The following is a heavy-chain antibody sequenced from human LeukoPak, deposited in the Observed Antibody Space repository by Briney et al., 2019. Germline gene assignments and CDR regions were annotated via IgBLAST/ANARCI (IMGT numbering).Heavy chain of an antibody. J-gene: IGHJ5*02. V-gene: IGHV4-4*07. CDR2: IFTRGST. CDR3: SRGGANDL. Sequence: SETLSLTCTVSGGSITSDYGRWIRRPAGEGLEWIGRIFTRGSTTYNPSLKSRVTILLDTSQNQFFLKLSSVTPADTAAYFCSRGGANDLWGQGTLVTVSS. CDR1: GGSITSDY. D-gene: IGHD4/OR15-4a*01.